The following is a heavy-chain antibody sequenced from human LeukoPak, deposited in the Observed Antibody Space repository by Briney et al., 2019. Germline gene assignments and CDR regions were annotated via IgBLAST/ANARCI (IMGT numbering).Heavy chain of an antibody. D-gene: IGHD6-19*01. CDR3: ARGRGYSSGWGKY. J-gene: IGHJ4*02. V-gene: IGHV4-34*01. CDR2: INNSGST. Sequence: SETLSLTCAVYGGSFSGYYWSWIRQPPGKGLEWIVEINNSGSTNYNPSLKSRVTISVDTSKNQFSLKLSSVTAADTAVYYCARGRGYSSGWGKYWGQGTMVTVSS. CDR1: GGSFSGYY.